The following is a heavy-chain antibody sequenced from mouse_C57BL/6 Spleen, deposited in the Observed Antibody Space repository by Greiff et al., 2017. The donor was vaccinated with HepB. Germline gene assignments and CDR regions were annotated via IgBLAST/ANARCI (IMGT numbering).Heavy chain of an antibody. V-gene: IGHV5-4*01. J-gene: IGHJ1*03. Sequence: EVQRVESGGGLVKPGGSLKLSCAASGFTFSSYAMSWVRQTPEKRLEWVATISDGGSYTYYPDNVKGRFTISRDNAKNNLYLQMSHLKSEDTAMYYCAREGEYYGSSYWYFDVWGTGTTVTVSS. CDR3: AREGEYYGSSYWYFDV. CDR1: GFTFSSYA. D-gene: IGHD1-1*01. CDR2: ISDGGSYT.